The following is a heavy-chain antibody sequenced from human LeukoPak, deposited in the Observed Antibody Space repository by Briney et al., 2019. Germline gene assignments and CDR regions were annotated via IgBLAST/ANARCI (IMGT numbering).Heavy chain of an antibody. CDR3: TKTSGSYFFSGIDY. Sequence: GGSLRLSCAASGFTFSTYWMSWVRQAPGKGLEWVANIKQDGSEKYYVDSVKGRFTISRDNAKNLLYLQINSLRAEDTAVYYCTKTSGSYFFSGIDYWGQGTLVTVSS. CDR1: GFTFSTYW. CDR2: IKQDGSEK. V-gene: IGHV3-7*01. D-gene: IGHD3-10*01. J-gene: IGHJ4*02.